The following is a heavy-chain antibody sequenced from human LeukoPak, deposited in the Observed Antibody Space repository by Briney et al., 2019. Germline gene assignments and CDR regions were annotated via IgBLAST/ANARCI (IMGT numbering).Heavy chain of an antibody. D-gene: IGHD4-11*01. V-gene: IGHV3-74*01. CDR3: VRGQSIDY. CDR2: IKSDGTGI. CDR1: GFTFSDYW. J-gene: IGHJ4*02. Sequence: GGSLTLSCAASGFTFSDYWMFWLRQAPGKGLVWVSRIKSDGTGILYADFVEGRFTISRDNAKNALYMQMTSLRDEDTAVYYCVRGQSIDYWGQGILVTVSS.